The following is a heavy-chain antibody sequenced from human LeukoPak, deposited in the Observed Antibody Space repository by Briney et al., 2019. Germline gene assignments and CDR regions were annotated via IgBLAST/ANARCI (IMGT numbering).Heavy chain of an antibody. J-gene: IGHJ3*02. V-gene: IGHV3-21*01. D-gene: IGHD3-22*01. Sequence: PGGSLRLSCAASGFTFSSYAMSWVRQAPGKGLEWVSSFSRSRSYIYYADSMKGRFTISRDNAKNSLYLQMNSLRAEDTAVYYCARENGYYDSSGKDAFDIWGQGTMVTVSS. CDR3: ARENGYYDSSGKDAFDI. CDR2: FSRSRSYI. CDR1: GFTFSSYA.